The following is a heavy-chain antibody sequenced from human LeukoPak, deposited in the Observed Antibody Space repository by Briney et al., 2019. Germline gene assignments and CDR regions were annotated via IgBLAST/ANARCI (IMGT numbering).Heavy chain of an antibody. CDR2: IYYSGST. J-gene: IGHJ5*02. D-gene: IGHD6-19*01. Sequence: PSETLSLTCAVSGGSISSASNYWGWIRQPPGKGLEWIGTIYYSGSTYYNPSLKSRVTISIDTSKNQFSLRLSSVTAADTAVYYCARPGIAVAGNNWFDPWGQGTLVTVSS. CDR3: ARPGIAVAGNNWFDP. V-gene: IGHV4-39*01. CDR1: GGSISSASNY.